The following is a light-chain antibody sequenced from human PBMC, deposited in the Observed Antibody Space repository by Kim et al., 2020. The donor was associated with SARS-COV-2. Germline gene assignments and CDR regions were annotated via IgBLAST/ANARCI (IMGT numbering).Light chain of an antibody. CDR2: DVS. CDR3: SSYTSSSTNYV. J-gene: IGLJ1*01. V-gene: IGLV2-14*03. CDR1: SSDVGGYNY. Sequence: SLTTSCTGNSSDVGGYNYVSWYQQHPGKAPKLMIYDVSNRPSGVSNRFSGSKSGNTASLTISGLQAEDEADYYCSSYTSSSTNYVFGTGTKVTVL.